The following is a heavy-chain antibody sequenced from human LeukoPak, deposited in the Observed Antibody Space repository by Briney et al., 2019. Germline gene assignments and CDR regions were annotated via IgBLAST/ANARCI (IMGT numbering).Heavy chain of an antibody. V-gene: IGHV3-23*01. CDR2: ISGSGGST. CDR3: AKEPSGGDCFDY. Sequence: PGASLRLSCAASGFTFSSYAMSWVRQAPGKGLEWVSAISGSGGSTYYADSVKGRFTISRDNSKNTLYLQLNSLRAEDTAVYYCAKEPSGGDCFDYWGQGTLVTVSS. J-gene: IGHJ4*02. CDR1: GFTFSSYA.